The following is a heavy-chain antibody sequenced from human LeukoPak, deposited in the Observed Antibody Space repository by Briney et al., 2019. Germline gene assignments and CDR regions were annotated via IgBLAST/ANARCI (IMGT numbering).Heavy chain of an antibody. Sequence: PGGSLRLSCAASGFTFSTYWMSWVRQAPGKGLEWVAHIKQDGTEKDYVDSMKGRFTISRDNAKNSLYLQMNSLRAEDTAVYYCARIAKGGSGWYETSYFDYWGQGALVTVSS. CDR2: IKQDGTEK. CDR1: GFTFSTYW. CDR3: ARIAKGGSGWYETSYFDY. J-gene: IGHJ4*02. V-gene: IGHV3-7*03. D-gene: IGHD6-19*01.